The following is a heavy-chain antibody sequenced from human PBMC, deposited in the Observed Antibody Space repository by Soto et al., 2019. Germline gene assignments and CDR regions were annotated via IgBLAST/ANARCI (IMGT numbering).Heavy chain of an antibody. CDR2: INHSGST. V-gene: IGHV4-34*01. Sequence: SETLSLTCAVYGGSFSGYYWSWIRQPPGKGLEWIGEINHSGSTNYNPSLKSRVTISVDTSKNQFSLKLSSVTAADTAVYYCPRFYFSGVTGSSGPQRNNCSAPGGQETLDTASS. CDR3: PRFYFSGVTGSSGPQRNNCSAP. D-gene: IGHD2-15*01. J-gene: IGHJ5*02. CDR1: GGSFSGYY.